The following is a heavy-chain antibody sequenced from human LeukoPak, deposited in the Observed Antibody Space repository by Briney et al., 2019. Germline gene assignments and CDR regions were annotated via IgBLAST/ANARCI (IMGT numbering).Heavy chain of an antibody. CDR1: GGSISSGGYY. CDR3: ARDNPYYYGSGSSPTFDY. J-gene: IGHJ4*02. D-gene: IGHD3-10*01. Sequence: PSETLSLTCTVSGGSISSGGYYWSWIRQHPGKGLEWIGCIYYSGSTYYNPSLKSRVTISVDTSKNQFSLKLSSVTAADTAVYYCARDNPYYYGSGSSPTFDYWGQGTLVTVSS. CDR2: IYYSGST. V-gene: IGHV4-31*03.